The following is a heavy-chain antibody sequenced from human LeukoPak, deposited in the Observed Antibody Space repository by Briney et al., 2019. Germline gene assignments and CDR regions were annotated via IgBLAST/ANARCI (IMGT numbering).Heavy chain of an antibody. J-gene: IGHJ3*02. CDR3: ARDPTYGDYSPRNAFDI. Sequence: SETLSLTCTVSGGSISSSSYYWGWIRQPPGKGLEWTGSIYYSGSTYYNPSLKSRVTISVDTSKNQFSLKLSSVTAADTAVYYCARDPTYGDYSPRNAFDIWGQGTMVTVSS. CDR2: IYYSGST. CDR1: GGSISSSSYY. D-gene: IGHD4-17*01. V-gene: IGHV4-39*07.